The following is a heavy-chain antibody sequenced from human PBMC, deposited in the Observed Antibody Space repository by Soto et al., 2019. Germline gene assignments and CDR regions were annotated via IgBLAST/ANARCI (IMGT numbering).Heavy chain of an antibody. Sequence: SETLSLTCAVYGGSFSGYYWSWIRQPPGKGLEWIGEINHSGSTNYNPSLKSRVTISVDTSKNQFSLKLSSVTAADTAVYYCARVRGYSGYHRGYYYYYMDVWGKGTTVTVSS. D-gene: IGHD5-12*01. J-gene: IGHJ6*03. CDR3: ARVRGYSGYHRGYYYYYMDV. CDR2: INHSGST. CDR1: GGSFSGYY. V-gene: IGHV4-34*01.